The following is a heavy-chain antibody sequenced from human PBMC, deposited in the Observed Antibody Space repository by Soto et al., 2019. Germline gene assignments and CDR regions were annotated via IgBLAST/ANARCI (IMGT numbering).Heavy chain of an antibody. V-gene: IGHV4-4*02. J-gene: IGHJ4*02. CDR2: IFHSGST. Sequence: QVQLQESGPGLVKPSGTLSLTCAVSGGSISSNNWWSWVRQPPGKGLEWIGEIFHSGSTHYSPSLKSRVTIAVDKSKNHFSLNLTSVTAADTAVYYCARVYSGSYSDSWGQGTLGTVSS. CDR3: ARVYSGSYSDS. CDR1: GGSISSNNW. D-gene: IGHD1-26*01.